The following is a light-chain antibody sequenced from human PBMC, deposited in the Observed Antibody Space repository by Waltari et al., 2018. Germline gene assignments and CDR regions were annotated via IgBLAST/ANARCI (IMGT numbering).Light chain of an antibody. V-gene: IGKV3-20*01. J-gene: IGKJ2*03. CDR2: EAS. CDR3: QHYADSPYS. Sequence: EIVLTQSPGTLSLSPGARATLSCRASQTIRKSNLAWYHQKTGPAPRLIMYEASRRATGIPAGCSGSRSGTDFTITISRLEPEDFAVYYCQHYADSPYSFGQGTKLEFK. CDR1: QTIRKSN.